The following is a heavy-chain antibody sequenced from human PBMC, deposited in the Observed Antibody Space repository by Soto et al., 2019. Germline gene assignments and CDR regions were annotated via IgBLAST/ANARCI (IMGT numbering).Heavy chain of an antibody. CDR2: ISGSGVST. CDR1: GFTFSSYA. Sequence: EVQLLESGGGLVQPGGSLRLSCAASGFTFSSYAMSWVRQAPGKGLEWVSGISGSGVSTYYADSVKGRFTISRDNSKSTLYLKMNSLRAEDTAVYYCEKDRERLATPSIDYWGQGTLVTVSS. CDR3: EKDRERLATPSIDY. D-gene: IGHD6-6*01. J-gene: IGHJ4*02. V-gene: IGHV3-23*01.